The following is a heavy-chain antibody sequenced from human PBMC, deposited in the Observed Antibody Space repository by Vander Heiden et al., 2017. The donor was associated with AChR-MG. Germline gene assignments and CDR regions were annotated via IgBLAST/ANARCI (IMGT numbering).Heavy chain of an antibody. Sequence: QVQLVQSGAEVKKPGSSVKVSCKASGGTFSSYAISWVRQAPGQGLEWMGGIIPIFATANYAQKFQGRVTITADKSTSTAYMELSSLRSEDTAVYYCARVSYRDYYDSSGYYSGDYWGQGTLVTVSS. J-gene: IGHJ4*02. CDR2: IIPIFATA. D-gene: IGHD3-22*01. CDR1: GGTFSSYA. CDR3: ARVSYRDYYDSSGYYSGDY. V-gene: IGHV1-69*06.